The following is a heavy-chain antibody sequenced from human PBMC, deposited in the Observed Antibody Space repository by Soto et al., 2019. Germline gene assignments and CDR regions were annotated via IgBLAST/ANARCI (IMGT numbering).Heavy chain of an antibody. D-gene: IGHD3-10*01. CDR1: GGSFSGYY. CDR2: INHSGST. V-gene: IGHV4-34*01. J-gene: IGHJ6*02. Sequence: SETLSLTCAVYGGSFSGYYCSWSRQPPGKGLEWIGEINHSGSTNYNPSLKSRVTISVDTSKNQFSLKLSSVTAADTAVYYCARVVGTMVRGVITVYYYYGMDVWGQGTTVTVSS. CDR3: ARVVGTMVRGVITVYYYYGMDV.